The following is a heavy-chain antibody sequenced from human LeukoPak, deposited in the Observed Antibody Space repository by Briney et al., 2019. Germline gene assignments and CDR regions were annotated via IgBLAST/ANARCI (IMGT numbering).Heavy chain of an antibody. CDR2: FDPEDGET. CDR1: GYTLIELS. J-gene: IGHJ4*02. V-gene: IGHV1-24*01. CDR3: ARDMRVWRYDSSGYYPRSFAY. Sequence: ASVKVSCKVSGYTLIELSIHWVRQAPGKGLEWVGSFDPEDGETIYAQKFQGRVTMTTDTSTSTAYMELRSLRSDDTAVYYCARDMRVWRYDSSGYYPRSFAYWGQGTLVTVSS. D-gene: IGHD3-22*01.